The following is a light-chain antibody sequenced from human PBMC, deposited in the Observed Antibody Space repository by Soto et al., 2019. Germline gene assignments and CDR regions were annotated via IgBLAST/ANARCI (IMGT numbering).Light chain of an antibody. CDR1: SSDVGAYNF. Sequence: QSALTQPASVSGSPGQSITISCTGTSSDVGAYNFVSWYQQHPGKAPKLMIYDVTNRPSGVSSRFSGSKSGNTASLAISGLQAEHEADYYCSSYTTSNTLVFGGGTKLTVL. V-gene: IGLV2-14*03. CDR3: SSYTTSNTLV. J-gene: IGLJ2*01. CDR2: DVT.